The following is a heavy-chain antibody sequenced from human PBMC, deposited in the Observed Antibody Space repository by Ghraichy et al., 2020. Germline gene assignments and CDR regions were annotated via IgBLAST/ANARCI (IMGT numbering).Heavy chain of an antibody. CDR2: ISYDGSNK. J-gene: IGHJ3*02. Sequence: GGSLRLSCAASGFTFSSYGMHWVRQAPGKGLEWVAVISYDGSNKYYADSVKGRFTISRDNSKNTLYLQMNSLRAEDTAVYYCATEGDYGDYADHAFDIWGQGTMVTVSS. CDR3: ATEGDYGDYADHAFDI. D-gene: IGHD4-17*01. CDR1: GFTFSSYG. V-gene: IGHV3-30*03.